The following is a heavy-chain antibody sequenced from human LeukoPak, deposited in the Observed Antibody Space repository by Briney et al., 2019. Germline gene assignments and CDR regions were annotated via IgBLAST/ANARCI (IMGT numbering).Heavy chain of an antibody. V-gene: IGHV3-23*01. CDR2: TGSNGVT. CDR3: GIRDTSDYYVF. J-gene: IGHJ4*02. Sequence: GGSLRVSCTGSGFTFSTYSFSWVRQAPGKGLEWVSATGSNGVTYYADSVKGRFTISRDNSKNALYLQMNGLRADDTAVYYCGIRDTSDYYVFWGEGTLVTVSS. D-gene: IGHD3-22*01. CDR1: GFTFSTYS.